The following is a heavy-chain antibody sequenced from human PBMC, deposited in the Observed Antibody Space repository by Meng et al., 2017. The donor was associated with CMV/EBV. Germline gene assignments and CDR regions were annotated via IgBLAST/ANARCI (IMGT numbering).Heavy chain of an antibody. CDR1: SLGGYY. CDR3: ERGEIVVVPAAIRFNWYFDL. D-gene: IGHD2-2*02. Sequence: SLGGYYRSGISQPPEKALEWIGEIKHSRSTNYKPNHKSKVTITVDTSKNQFSLKLSPVTAADTAVYYCERGEIVVVPAAIRFNWYFDLWGRGTLVTVSS. J-gene: IGHJ2*01. V-gene: IGHV4-34*01. CDR2: IKHSRST.